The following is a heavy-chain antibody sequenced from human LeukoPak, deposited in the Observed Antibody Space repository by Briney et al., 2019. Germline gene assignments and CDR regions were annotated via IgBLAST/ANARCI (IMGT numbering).Heavy chain of an antibody. Sequence: SETLSLTCTVSGDSIGSGSYYWAWIRQPPGKGLEWIASTYYSGTTYYNPSLESRLTISLNTSKNQFSLKLSSVTAADTAVYYCARDARVQKWFGELLKTTTYYSDYWGQGTLVTVSS. CDR2: TYYSGTT. D-gene: IGHD3-10*01. CDR3: ARDARVQKWFGELLKTTTYYSDY. V-gene: IGHV4-39*07. J-gene: IGHJ4*02. CDR1: GDSIGSGSYY.